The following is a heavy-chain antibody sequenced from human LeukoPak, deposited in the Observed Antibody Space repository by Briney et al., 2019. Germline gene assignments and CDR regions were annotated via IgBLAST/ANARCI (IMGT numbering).Heavy chain of an antibody. Sequence: PGGSLRLSCAVSGFTFSSYAMSWVRQAPGKGLEWVSAISGSGGSTYYADSVKGRFTISRDNSKNTLYLQMNSLRAEDTAVYYCAKNPAIRVEPHYYYYYMDVWGKGTTVTVSS. J-gene: IGHJ6*03. V-gene: IGHV3-23*01. D-gene: IGHD1-1*01. CDR3: AKNPAIRVEPHYYYYYMDV. CDR1: GFTFSSYA. CDR2: ISGSGGST.